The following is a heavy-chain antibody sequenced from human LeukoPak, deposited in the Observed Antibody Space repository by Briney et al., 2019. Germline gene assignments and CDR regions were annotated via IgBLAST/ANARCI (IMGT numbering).Heavy chain of an antibody. V-gene: IGHV4-34*01. CDR3: ARGPGQFVRTPPRGWFDP. CDR2: INHSGST. D-gene: IGHD6-6*01. J-gene: IGHJ5*02. CDR1: GGSFSGYY. Sequence: SETLSLTCAVYGGSFSGYYWSWIRQPPGKGLEWIGEINHSGSTNYNPSLKSRVTISVDTSKNQFSLKLSSVTAADTAVYYCARGPGQFVRTPPRGWFDPWGQGALVTVSS.